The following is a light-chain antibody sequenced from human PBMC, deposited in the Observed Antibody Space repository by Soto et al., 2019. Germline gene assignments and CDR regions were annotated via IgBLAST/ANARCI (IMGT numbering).Light chain of an antibody. CDR1: SSNIGAGFD. CDR3: QSYDSSLSSWV. CDR2: ANN. J-gene: IGLJ3*02. Sequence: QSVLTQPPSVSGAPGQRVTISCTGSSSNIGAGFDVHWYQQLPRTAPKLLIYANNNRPSRIPDRFSASKSGTSASLAITGLQAEVDADYYCQSYDSSLSSWVFGGGTKLTVL. V-gene: IGLV1-40*01.